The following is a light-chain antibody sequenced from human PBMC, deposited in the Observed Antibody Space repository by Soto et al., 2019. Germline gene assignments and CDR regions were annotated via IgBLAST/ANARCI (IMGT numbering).Light chain of an antibody. CDR1: QTISTW. Sequence: DIQVTQSPPTLSASVGDRVTITCRASQTISTWMAWYQQKPGKAPKLLVYDASTLQSGVASRFSGSGSGTEFTLIISGLQPDDSATYYGQQYTNTNNPWMFGQGTKVEI. CDR3: QQYTNTNNPWM. V-gene: IGKV1-5*01. CDR2: DAS. J-gene: IGKJ1*01.